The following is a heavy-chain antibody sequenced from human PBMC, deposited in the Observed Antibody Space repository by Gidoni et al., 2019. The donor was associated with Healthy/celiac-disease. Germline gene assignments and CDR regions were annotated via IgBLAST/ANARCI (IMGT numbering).Heavy chain of an antibody. V-gene: IGHV4-59*01. J-gene: IGHJ6*02. CDR3: ASSRPPRKYGVPNYYYYYGMDV. CDR1: GGSISSYY. CDR2: IYYSGST. D-gene: IGHD4-17*01. Sequence: QVQLQESGPGLVKPSETLSLTCTVSGGSISSYYWSWIRQPPGKGLEGIWYIYYSGSTNYKPPPKGRINKSVDTSKNQFSLKLSSVTAADTAGYYWASSRPPRKYGVPNYYYYYGMDVWGQGTTVTVSS.